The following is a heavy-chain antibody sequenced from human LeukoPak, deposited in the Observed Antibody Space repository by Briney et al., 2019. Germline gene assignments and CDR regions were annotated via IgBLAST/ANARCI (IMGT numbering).Heavy chain of an antibody. J-gene: IGHJ6*03. CDR1: GYTFTGYY. Sequence: ASVKVSCKASGYTFTGYYMHWVRQAPGQGLEWMGWINPNSGGTNYAQKFQGRVTMTRDTSISTAYMELSRLRSDDTAVYYCARGDWYQGDNYYYYYYMDVWGKGTTVTVSS. CDR2: INPNSGGT. V-gene: IGHV1-2*02. CDR3: ARGDWYQGDNYYYYYYMDV. D-gene: IGHD3-9*01.